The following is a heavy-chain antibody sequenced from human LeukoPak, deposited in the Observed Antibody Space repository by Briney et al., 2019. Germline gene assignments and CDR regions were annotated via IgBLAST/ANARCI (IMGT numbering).Heavy chain of an antibody. V-gene: IGHV4-59*01. CDR3: ARDYSNYIIDY. CDR1: GGSISTYY. D-gene: IGHD4-11*01. CDR2: VYYSGST. Sequence: SETLSLTCAVSGGSISTYYWSWIRQPPGKGLEWIGYVYYSGSTNYNPSLKSRVTISVDTSKNQFSLTLSSVTAADTAVYYCARDYSNYIIDYWGQGTLVTVSS. J-gene: IGHJ4*02.